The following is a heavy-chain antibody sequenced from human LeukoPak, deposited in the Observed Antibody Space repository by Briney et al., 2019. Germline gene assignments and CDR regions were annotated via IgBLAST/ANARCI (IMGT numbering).Heavy chain of an antibody. Sequence: ASVKVSCKASGGTFSSYAISWVRQAPGQGLEWMGGIIPIFGTANYAQKFQGRVTITADESTSTAYMELSSLRSEDTAVYYCARDRRVSGYDKTPYHFDYWGQGALVTVSS. V-gene: IGHV1-69*13. CDR3: ARDRRVSGYDKTPYHFDY. CDR1: GGTFSSYA. CDR2: IIPIFGTA. D-gene: IGHD5-12*01. J-gene: IGHJ4*02.